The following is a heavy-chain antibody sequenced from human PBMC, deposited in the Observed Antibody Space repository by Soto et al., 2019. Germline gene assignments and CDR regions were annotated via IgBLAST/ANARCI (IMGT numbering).Heavy chain of an antibody. D-gene: IGHD3-10*01. CDR2: IYYLGST. V-gene: IGHV4-31*03. CDR3: ARFYMVRGVMSAFDI. J-gene: IGHJ3*02. CDR1: GGSISSGGYY. Sequence: QVQLQESGPGLVKPSQTLSLACTVSGGSISSGGYYWSWIRQHPGKGLEWIGYIYYLGSTYYNPSLKSRVTISVDTSKKQFSLKRSSVTAADTAVYYCARFYMVRGVMSAFDIWGQGTMVTVSS.